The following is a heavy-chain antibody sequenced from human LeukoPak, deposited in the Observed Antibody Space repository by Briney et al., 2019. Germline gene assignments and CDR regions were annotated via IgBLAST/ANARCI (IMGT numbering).Heavy chain of an antibody. CDR1: GYTFTSYG. J-gene: IGHJ4*02. D-gene: IGHD3-10*01. V-gene: IGHV1-18*01. Sequence: ASVKVSCKASGYTFTSYGTSWARQAPGQGLEWMGWISANDGNTDYPQKLQGRVTMTTDTSTSTAYMELRSLRSDDTAVYYCARESHVTREDYWGQGTLVTVSS. CDR3: ARESHVTREDY. CDR2: ISANDGNT.